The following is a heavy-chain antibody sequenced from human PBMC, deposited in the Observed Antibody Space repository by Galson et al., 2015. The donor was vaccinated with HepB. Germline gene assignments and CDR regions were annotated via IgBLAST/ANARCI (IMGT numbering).Heavy chain of an antibody. CDR3: ARIETSYILDY. V-gene: IGHV4-59*01. J-gene: IGHJ4*02. Sequence: ETLSLTCTVSGGSISSYYWSWIRQPPGKGLEWIGYIYYSGSTNYNPSLKSRVTISVDTSKNQFSLKLSSVTAADTAVYYCARIETSYILDYWGQGILVTVSS. CDR2: IYYSGST. CDR1: GGSISSYY. D-gene: IGHD3-3*02.